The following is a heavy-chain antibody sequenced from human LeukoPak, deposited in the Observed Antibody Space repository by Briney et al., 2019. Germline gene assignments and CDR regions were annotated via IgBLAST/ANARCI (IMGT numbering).Heavy chain of an antibody. Sequence: ASVKVSCKASGGTFGSYAISWVRQAPGQGLEWMGWINPNSGGTNYAQKFQGRVTMTRDTSISTAYMELSRLRSDDTAVYYCARDVPPSPQGYYYYGMDVWGQGTTVTVSS. CDR2: INPNSGGT. J-gene: IGHJ6*02. CDR1: GGTFGSYA. CDR3: ARDVPPSPQGYYYYGMDV. V-gene: IGHV1-2*02.